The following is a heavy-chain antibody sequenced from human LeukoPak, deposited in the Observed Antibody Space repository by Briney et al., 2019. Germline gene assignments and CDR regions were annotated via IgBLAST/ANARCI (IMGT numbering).Heavy chain of an antibody. D-gene: IGHD2-21*02. CDR1: GFTFSSYS. Sequence: PGGSLRLSCAASGFTFSSYSMNWVRQAPGKGLEWVSSISSSSSYIYYADSVKGRFTISRDNAKNSLYLQMNSLRAEDTAVYYCARDQVVVTAKAFDYWGQGTLVTVSS. J-gene: IGHJ4*02. V-gene: IGHV3-21*01. CDR3: ARDQVVVTAKAFDY. CDR2: ISSSSSYI.